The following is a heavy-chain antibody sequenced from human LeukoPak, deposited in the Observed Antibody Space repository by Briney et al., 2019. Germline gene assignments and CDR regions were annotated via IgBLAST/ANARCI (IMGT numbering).Heavy chain of an antibody. J-gene: IGHJ4*02. D-gene: IGHD3-10*01. V-gene: IGHV3-23*01. CDR3: AKSRIDRAGTSGYFDY. CDR2: ISGSGGST. Sequence: PGGSLRLSCAASGFTFSSHWMHWVRQAPGKGLVWVSAISGSGGSTYYADSVKGRFTISRDNSKNTLYLQMNSLRAEDTAVYYCAKSRIDRAGTSGYFDYWGQGTLVTVSS. CDR1: GFTFSSHW.